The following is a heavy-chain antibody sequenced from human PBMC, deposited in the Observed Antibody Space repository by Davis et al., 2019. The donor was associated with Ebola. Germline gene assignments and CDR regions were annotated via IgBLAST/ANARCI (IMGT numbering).Heavy chain of an antibody. Sequence: GESLKISCAASGFTFSRHWMHWVRQVPGKGLLWVSRINGDGSRTTYADSVKGRFTISRDNAKNSLYLQMNSLRVEDTGVYYCASGSSSWYGDYYFHYWGQGTQVTVSS. CDR2: INGDGSRT. CDR3: ASGSSSWYGDYYFHY. D-gene: IGHD6-13*01. CDR1: GFTFSRHW. J-gene: IGHJ4*02. V-gene: IGHV3-74*01.